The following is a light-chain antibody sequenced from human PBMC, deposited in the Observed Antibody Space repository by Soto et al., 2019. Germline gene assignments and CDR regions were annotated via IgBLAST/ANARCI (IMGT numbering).Light chain of an antibody. CDR2: DAS. CDR1: QSVSSY. CDR3: QQRSNWPSIT. Sequence: EIVFTHSAATLALSGVERATLSCRASQSVSSYLAWYQQKPGQAPRLLISDASNRATGIPVRFSGSGFGTDFTLTISSLEAEDSAVYYCQQRSNWPSITFGQGTRLEI. V-gene: IGKV3-11*01. J-gene: IGKJ5*01.